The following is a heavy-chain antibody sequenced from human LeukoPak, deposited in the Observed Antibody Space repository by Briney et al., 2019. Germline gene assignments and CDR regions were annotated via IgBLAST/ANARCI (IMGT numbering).Heavy chain of an antibody. Sequence: SETLSLTCTISGGSISSGSYYRSWIRQPAGKGLEWIGRTSTSGSTNYNPSLKSRVTISVDTSKNQFSLKLSSLTAANTAVYYCASRRGRYYNWGQGNLVTVSS. J-gene: IGHJ4*02. D-gene: IGHD3-22*01. CDR1: GGSISSGSYY. V-gene: IGHV4-61*02. CDR3: ASRRGRYYN. CDR2: TSTSGST.